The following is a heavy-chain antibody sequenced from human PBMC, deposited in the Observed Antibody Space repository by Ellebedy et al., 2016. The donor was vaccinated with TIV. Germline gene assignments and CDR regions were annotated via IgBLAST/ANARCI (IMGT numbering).Heavy chain of an antibody. J-gene: IGHJ4*02. CDR2: INNSGGT. V-gene: IGHV4-34*01. D-gene: IGHD3-16*01. CDR3: ARGPYTNWPLLGH. Sequence: MPGGSLRLSCAVYGGSFSGYHWRWIRQPPGKGLEWIGEINNSGGTYYSPFLKSRVTISVDTSKNQFSLTLSSVTAADTAVYYCARGPYTNWPLLGHWGQGTLVTVSS. CDR1: GGSFSGYH.